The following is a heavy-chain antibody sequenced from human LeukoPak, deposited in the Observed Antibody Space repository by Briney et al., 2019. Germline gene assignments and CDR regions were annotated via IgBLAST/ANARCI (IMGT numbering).Heavy chain of an antibody. V-gene: IGHV4-39*01. CDR1: GGSISSTSYY. Sequence: TSETLSLTCTVSGGSISSTSYYWAWIRQPPGKGLEWIGSIHYGGGTYYSPSLESRVTISVDTSKNQFSLKLSSVTAADTAVYYCACLARYYDFWSGYQTYFDYWGQGTLVTVSS. CDR3: ACLARYYDFWSGYQTYFDY. CDR2: IHYGGGT. D-gene: IGHD3-3*01. J-gene: IGHJ4*02.